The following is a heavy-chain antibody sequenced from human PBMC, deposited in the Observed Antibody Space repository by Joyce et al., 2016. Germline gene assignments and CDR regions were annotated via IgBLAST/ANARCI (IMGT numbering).Heavy chain of an antibody. V-gene: IGHV1-69*12. J-gene: IGHJ6*02. CDR1: GGDFSIYT. CDR2: IIPFFGAA. CDR3: ARGGTSSDHYFFYTLDV. D-gene: IGHD1-14*01. Sequence: QVLLVQSGAAVKRPGSSLRVSCKSSGGDFSIYTVNWVRQAPGQRLEWMGAIIPFFGAAKYAEDFQGRVTLTADQSTRTAYLELSSLTSADTAVYYCARGGTSSDHYFFYTLDVWGPGTTVIVSS.